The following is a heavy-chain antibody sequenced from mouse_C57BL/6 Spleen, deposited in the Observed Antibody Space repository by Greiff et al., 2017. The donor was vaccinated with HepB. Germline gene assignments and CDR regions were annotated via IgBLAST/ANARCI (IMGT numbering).Heavy chain of an antibody. CDR1: GYTFTSYW. CDR3: ARSGSSYDY. Sequence: VQLQQPGAELVRPGSSVKLSCKASGYTFTSYWMDWVKQRPGQGLEWIGNIYPSDSETHYNQKFKDKATLTVDKSSSTAYMQLSSLTSEDSAVYYCARSGSSYDYWGQGTTLTVSS. V-gene: IGHV1-61*01. CDR2: IYPSDSET. D-gene: IGHD1-1*01. J-gene: IGHJ2*01.